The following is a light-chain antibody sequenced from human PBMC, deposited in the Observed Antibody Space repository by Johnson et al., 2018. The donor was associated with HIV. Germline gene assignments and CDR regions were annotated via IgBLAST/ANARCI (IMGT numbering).Light chain of an antibody. V-gene: IGLV1-41*01. CDR1: SSDMGNYA. Sequence: QSVLTQPPSVSAATGQKVTISCSGSSSDMGNYAVSWYQQLPGTAPKLLIYDNNKRPSGVPERFSGSKSGTSASLAITGLQAEDEADYYCQSYDNALSGSKVFGTGTEVTVL. J-gene: IGLJ1*01. CDR3: QSYDNALSGSKV. CDR2: DNN.